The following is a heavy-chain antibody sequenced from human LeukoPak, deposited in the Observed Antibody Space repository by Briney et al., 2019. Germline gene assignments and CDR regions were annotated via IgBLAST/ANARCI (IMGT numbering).Heavy chain of an antibody. CDR2: IYYSGNT. Sequence: KPSETLSLTCTVSGGSVSSTTHYWGWIRQPPGKGLEWIGSIYYSGNTYYNPSLKSRVTISADTSKNQFSLKLSSVTAADTAVYYCARQSDGLGNYWGQGTLVTVSS. CDR1: GGSVSSTTHY. CDR3: ARQSDGLGNY. J-gene: IGHJ4*02. D-gene: IGHD4-17*01. V-gene: IGHV4-39*01.